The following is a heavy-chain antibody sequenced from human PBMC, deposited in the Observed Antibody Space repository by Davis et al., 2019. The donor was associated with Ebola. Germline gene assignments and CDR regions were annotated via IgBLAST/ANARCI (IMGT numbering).Heavy chain of an antibody. V-gene: IGHV3-21*01. CDR1: GFTFSSYS. D-gene: IGHD1-7*01. Sequence: GESLKISCAASGFTFSSYSMNWVRQAPGKGLEWVSSISSSSSYIYYADSVKGRFTIFRDNAKNSLYLKMNSLRAEDAAVYYCAKDGGNYPYWYFDLWGRGTLVTVSS. CDR2: ISSSSSYI. CDR3: AKDGGNYPYWYFDL. J-gene: IGHJ2*01.